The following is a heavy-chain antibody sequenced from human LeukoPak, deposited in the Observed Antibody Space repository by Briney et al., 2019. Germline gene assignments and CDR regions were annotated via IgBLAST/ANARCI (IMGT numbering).Heavy chain of an antibody. CDR1: GNTFSDSY. D-gene: IGHD3-16*01. Sequence: ASVKVSCKASGNTFSDSYIHWVRQAPGQGLEWMGWINPNSGGTNYAQKFQGRVTMTRDTSISTAYMELSRLRSDDTAVYYCASAPYVWANFDYWGQGTLVTVSS. V-gene: IGHV1-2*02. CDR3: ASAPYVWANFDY. J-gene: IGHJ4*02. CDR2: INPNSGGT.